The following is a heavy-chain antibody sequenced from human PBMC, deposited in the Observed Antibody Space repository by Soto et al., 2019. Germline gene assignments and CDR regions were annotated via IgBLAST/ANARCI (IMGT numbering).Heavy chain of an antibody. CDR2: NPDSGST. J-gene: IGHJ3*02. CDR3: VRPELDTGSFLDAFDI. D-gene: IGHD1-26*01. Sequence: SETLSLTSTASGGSIGSRGYYWGWIRQPPGKGLVWIGSNPDSGSTYYSPSLKSRVTISVDTSQNQFSLKLNSVTAADTAEYYCVRPELDTGSFLDAFDIWGQGTMVT. CDR1: GGSIGSRGYY. V-gene: IGHV4-39*01.